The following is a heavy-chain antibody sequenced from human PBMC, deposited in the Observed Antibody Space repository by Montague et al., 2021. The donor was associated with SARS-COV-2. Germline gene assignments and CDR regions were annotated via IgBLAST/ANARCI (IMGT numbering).Heavy chain of an antibody. V-gene: IGHV3-23*01. D-gene: IGHD3-10*01. J-gene: IGHJ6*02. CDR1: GFRFDSYA. CDR3: AKGIYMRRGVSHGMDV. Sequence: SLRLSCAASGFRFDSYAMSWVRQAPGKGLEWLSAISSGGETTDYADSMKGRFTLSRDNPMNTLYLQMNRLRGEDPAVYYCAKGIYMRRGVSHGMDVWGQGTTVTVSS. CDR2: ISSGGETT.